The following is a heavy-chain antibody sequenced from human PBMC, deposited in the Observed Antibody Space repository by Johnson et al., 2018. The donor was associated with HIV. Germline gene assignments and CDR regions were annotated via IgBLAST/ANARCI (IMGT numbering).Heavy chain of an antibody. D-gene: IGHD3-3*01. CDR3: ARGPILEWLSGDGFDM. CDR1: RITVGSNY. V-gene: IGHV3-30-3*01. Sequence: QVQLVESGGGLVQSGGSLRLSCEASRITVGSNYMSWVRRAPGKGLEWVALISDDGSNIYYADSVKGQFTISRDNSKNTLHLQMNSLRVEDTAMYYCARGPILEWLSGDGFDMWGQGTMVTVYS. CDR2: ISDDGSNI. J-gene: IGHJ3*02.